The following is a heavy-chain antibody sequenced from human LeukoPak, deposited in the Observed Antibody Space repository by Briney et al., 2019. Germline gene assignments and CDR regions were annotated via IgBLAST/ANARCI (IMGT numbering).Heavy chain of an antibody. CDR2: IGISSGNT. J-gene: IGHJ4*01. V-gene: IGHV3-48*01. CDR3: ARDHRYACDN. D-gene: IGHD5-12*01. CDR1: GFNFIDYS. Sequence: PGGSLRLSCAASGFNFIDYSMNWVRQAPGKGLEWISYIGISSGNTKYADSVKGRFTISREKARNSLYLQMNSLRVEDTAVYYCARDHRYACDNWGHGTLVTVSS.